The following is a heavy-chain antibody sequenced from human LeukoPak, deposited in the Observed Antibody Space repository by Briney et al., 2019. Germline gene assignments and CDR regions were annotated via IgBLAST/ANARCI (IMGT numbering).Heavy chain of an antibody. Sequence: ASVKVSCKASGYTFTSYGISWVRQAPGQGFEWMGWISAYNGNTNYAQKLQGRVTMTTDTSTSTAYMELRSLRSDDTAVYYCARYFGGGRATNGFDYWGQGTLVTVSS. D-gene: IGHD2-8*01. CDR3: ARYFGGGRATNGFDY. CDR2: ISAYNGNT. J-gene: IGHJ4*02. V-gene: IGHV1-18*01. CDR1: GYTFTSYG.